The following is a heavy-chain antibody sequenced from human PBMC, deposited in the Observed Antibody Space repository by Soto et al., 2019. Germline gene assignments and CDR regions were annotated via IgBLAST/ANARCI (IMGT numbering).Heavy chain of an antibody. CDR1: GVSFSGYY. D-gene: IGHD3-10*01. CDR3: ARNYYGSGSYEGYYMDV. CDR2: INHSGST. Sequence: SETLSLTCAVYGVSFSGYYWSWIRQPPGKGLEWIGEINHSGSTNYNPSLKSRVTISVDTSKNQFSLKLSSVTAADTAVYYCARNYYGSGSYEGYYMDVWGKGTTVTVSS. J-gene: IGHJ6*03. V-gene: IGHV4-34*01.